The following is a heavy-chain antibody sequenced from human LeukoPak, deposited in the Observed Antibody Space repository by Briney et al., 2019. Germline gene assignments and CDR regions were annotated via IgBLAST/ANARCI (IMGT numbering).Heavy chain of an antibody. Sequence: GGSLRLSCAASGFTFSNYAMSWVRQAPGKGLEWVSAISGSGGSTYYADSVMGRFTISRDNSKDTLYLQMNSLRAEDTAVYYCVKADIVVVPAAPLGYWGQGTLVTVSS. CDR3: VKADIVVVPAAPLGY. D-gene: IGHD2-2*01. V-gene: IGHV3-23*01. J-gene: IGHJ4*02. CDR2: ISGSGGST. CDR1: GFTFSNYA.